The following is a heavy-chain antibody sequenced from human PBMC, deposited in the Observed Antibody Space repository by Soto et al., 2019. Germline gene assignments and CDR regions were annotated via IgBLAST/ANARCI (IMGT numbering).Heavy chain of an antibody. D-gene: IGHD1-26*01. CDR3: ARRYGSAIDY. V-gene: IGHV4-61*01. J-gene: IGHJ4*02. Sequence: PSETLSLTCTVSGGSVSSGNYYWSWIRQPPGKGLEWIGFIYYSGSTNCNPSLKSRVTISVDTSKNQFSLKLSSVTAADTAVYYCARRYGSAIDYWGQGTLVTVSS. CDR1: GGSVSSGNYY. CDR2: IYYSGST.